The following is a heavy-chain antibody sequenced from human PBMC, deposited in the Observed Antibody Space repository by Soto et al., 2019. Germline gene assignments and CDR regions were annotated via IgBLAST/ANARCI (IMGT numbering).Heavy chain of an antibody. Sequence: SETLSLTCTVSGGSISSSSYYWGWIRQPPGKGLEWIGSIYYSGSTYYNPSLKSRVTISVDTSKNQFSLKLSSVTAADTAVYYCASGYGGSYYYYYYGMDVWGQGTTVTVSS. D-gene: IGHD2-15*01. CDR1: GGSISSSSYY. J-gene: IGHJ6*02. CDR2: IYYSGST. CDR3: ASGYGGSYYYYYYGMDV. V-gene: IGHV4-39*01.